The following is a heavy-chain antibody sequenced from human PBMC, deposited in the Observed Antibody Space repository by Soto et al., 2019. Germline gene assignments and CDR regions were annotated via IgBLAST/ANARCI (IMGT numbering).Heavy chain of an antibody. D-gene: IGHD3-10*01. V-gene: IGHV3-21*01. CDR1: GFTFSSYS. J-gene: IGHJ4*02. CDR2: ISSSSSYI. Sequence: GGSLRLSCAASGFTFSSYSMNWVRQAPGKGLEWVSSISSSSSYIYYADSVKGRFTISRDNAKNSLYLQMNSLRAEDTAVYYCARDAPMVRGVTTADYWGQGTLVTVSS. CDR3: ARDAPMVRGVTTADY.